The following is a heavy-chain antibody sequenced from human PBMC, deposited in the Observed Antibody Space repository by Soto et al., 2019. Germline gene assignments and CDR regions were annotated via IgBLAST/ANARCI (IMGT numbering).Heavy chain of an antibody. D-gene: IGHD5-18*01. Sequence: ASVKLSCKASGYTFTNYYVHWVRQAPGQGPEWMGVINPSGGSTRDAQKFQGRVTMTRDTSTSTVHMELSSLRSEDTAVYYCAREDTADYSGMDVWGQGTTVTVSS. V-gene: IGHV1-46*01. CDR3: AREDTADYSGMDV. CDR2: INPSGGST. CDR1: GYTFTNYY. J-gene: IGHJ6*02.